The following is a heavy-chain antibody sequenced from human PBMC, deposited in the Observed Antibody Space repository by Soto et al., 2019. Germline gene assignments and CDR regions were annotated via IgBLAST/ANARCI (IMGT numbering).Heavy chain of an antibody. D-gene: IGHD1-26*01. CDR3: AADLPSGSYAAYGLDI. CDR1: GFTFTSSA. J-gene: IGHJ3*02. V-gene: IGHV1-58*02. Sequence: GASVKVSCKASGFTFTSSAMQWVRQARGQRLEWIGWIVVGSGNTNYAQKFQERVTITRDMSTSTAYMELSSLRSEDTAVYYCAADLPSGSYAAYGLDIWGQGTMVTVSS. CDR2: IVVGSGNT.